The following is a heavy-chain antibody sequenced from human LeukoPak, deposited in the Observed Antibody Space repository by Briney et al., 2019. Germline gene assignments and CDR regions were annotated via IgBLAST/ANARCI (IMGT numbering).Heavy chain of an antibody. D-gene: IGHD6-13*01. V-gene: IGHV5-51*01. CDR1: GYSCTSYW. CDR3: ARRSSSSWYWDQRYFDL. J-gene: IGHJ2*01. Sequence: GESLKISCKGSGYSCTSYWIGWVRQMPGKGLEWMGIIYPGDSDTRYSPSFQGQVTISADKSISTAYLQWSSLKASDTAMYYCARRSSSSWYWDQRYFDLWGRGTLVTVSS. CDR2: IYPGDSDT.